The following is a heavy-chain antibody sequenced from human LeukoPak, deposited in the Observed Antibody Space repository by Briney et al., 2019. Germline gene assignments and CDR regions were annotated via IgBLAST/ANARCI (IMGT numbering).Heavy chain of an antibody. D-gene: IGHD6-13*01. CDR2: IYPGDSDT. CDR3: ARVPPYYRSSWYYIDY. CDR1: GYSFTSYW. V-gene: IGHV5-51*01. J-gene: IGHJ4*02. Sequence: GEPLKISCKGSGYSFTSYWSGWGGQLPGKGLEWMGIIYPGDSDTRYSPSFKDRVTSSADKSTSTAYWQWSSLKASDTAIYYCARVPPYYRSSWYYIDYWGQGTLVTVSS.